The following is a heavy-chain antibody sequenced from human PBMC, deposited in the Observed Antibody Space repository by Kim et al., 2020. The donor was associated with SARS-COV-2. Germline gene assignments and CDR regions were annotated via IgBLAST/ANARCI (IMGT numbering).Heavy chain of an antibody. Sequence: SETLSLTCTVSGGSISSSSYYWGWIRQPPGKGLEWIGSIYYSGSTYYNPSLKSRVTISVDTSKNQFSRKLSSVTAADTAVYYCARHAYGAGGWTIFGVVEGSYLDLWGRGTLVTVSS. J-gene: IGHJ2*01. CDR1: GGSISSSSYY. CDR2: IYYSGST. D-gene: IGHD3-3*01. V-gene: IGHV4-39*01. CDR3: ARHAYGAGGWTIFGVVEGSYLDL.